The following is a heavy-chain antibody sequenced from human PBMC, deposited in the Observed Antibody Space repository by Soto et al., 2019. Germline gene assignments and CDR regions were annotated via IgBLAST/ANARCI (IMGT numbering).Heavy chain of an antibody. CDR1: GFTFRSSA. J-gene: IGHJ3*02. Sequence: PGGSLRLSCAASGFTFRSSAMSWVRQAPGKGLEWVSTISDNGGSTFHADSVNGRFTISRDNSDSTLYLQMDSLGAEDMAVYYCARYSHFYDATYGPSGGFDIWGRGTKVTVSS. D-gene: IGHD3-22*01. CDR2: ISDNGGST. V-gene: IGHV3-23*01. CDR3: ARYSHFYDATYGPSGGFDI.